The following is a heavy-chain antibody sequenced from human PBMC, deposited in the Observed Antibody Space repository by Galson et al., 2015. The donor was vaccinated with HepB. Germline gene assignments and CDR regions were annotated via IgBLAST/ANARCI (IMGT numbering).Heavy chain of an antibody. V-gene: IGHV3-23*01. J-gene: IGHJ2*01. CDR3: AKMEGWLFRYWYFDL. Sequence: SLRLSCAASGFTFSNSAMSWVRQAPGKGLEWVSGTSDTGGSTYYADTVKGRFTISRDNSKNTLYLQMNSLRAEDTAVHYCAKMEGWLFRYWYFDLWGRGTLVTVSS. CDR2: TSDTGGST. CDR1: GFTFSNSA. D-gene: IGHD3-22*01.